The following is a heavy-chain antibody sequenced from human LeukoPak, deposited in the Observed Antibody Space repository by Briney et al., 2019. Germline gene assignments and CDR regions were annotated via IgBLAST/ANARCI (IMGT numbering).Heavy chain of an antibody. J-gene: IGHJ5*02. D-gene: IGHD3-10*01. CDR3: ARISVTLLMYSYGSGSARYWFDP. CDR1: GFTFSSYW. V-gene: IGHV3-7*03. Sequence: GGSLTLSCAASGFTFSSYWMSWVRHAPGKGLEWVANIKQDGSEKYYVDSVKGRFTISRDNAKNSMYLQMNSLRAEDTAVYYCARISVTLLMYSYGSGSARYWFDPWGQGTLVTVSS. CDR2: IKQDGSEK.